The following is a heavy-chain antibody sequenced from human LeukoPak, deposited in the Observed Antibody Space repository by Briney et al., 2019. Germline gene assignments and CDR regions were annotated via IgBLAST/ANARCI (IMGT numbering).Heavy chain of an antibody. CDR2: IYYSGST. J-gene: IGHJ4*02. CDR3: ARTRYYYNSRSYGAPYYFDY. V-gene: IGHV4-39*01. Sequence: SETLSLTCTVSGGSISSNSYYWGWIRQPPGKGLEWIGSIYYSGSTYYNPSLKSRVTISVDTSKNQFSLKLSSVTAADTAAYYCARTRYYYNSRSYGAPYYFDYRGQGTLVTVSS. D-gene: IGHD3-10*01. CDR1: GGSISSNSYY.